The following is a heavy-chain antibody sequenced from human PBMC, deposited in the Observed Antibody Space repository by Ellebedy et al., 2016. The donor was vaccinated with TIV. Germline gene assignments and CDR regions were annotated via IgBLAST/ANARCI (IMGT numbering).Heavy chain of an antibody. CDR3: ARTDLRYGMDV. V-gene: IGHV4-38-2*01. CDR1: GYFIRSGYY. D-gene: IGHD3/OR15-3a*01. Sequence: SETLSLXXLVSGYFIRSGYYWGWIRQPPGKGLEWIGSMYHSGSTYYNPSLKSRVTISVDTSKNQVSLKLSSVTAAETAVYYCARTDLRYGMDVWGQGTTVTVSS. J-gene: IGHJ6*02. CDR2: MYHSGST.